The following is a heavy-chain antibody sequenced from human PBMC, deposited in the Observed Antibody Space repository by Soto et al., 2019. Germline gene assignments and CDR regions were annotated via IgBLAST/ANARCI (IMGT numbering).Heavy chain of an antibody. CDR3: ARGPSRDYDILTGPNLDY. J-gene: IGHJ4*02. D-gene: IGHD3-9*01. CDR1: GGSISSGDYY. V-gene: IGHV4-30-4*01. Sequence: SETLSLTCTVSGGSISSGDYYWSWIRQPPGKGLEWIGYIYYSGSTYYNPSLKSRVTISVDTSKNQFSLKLSSVTAADTAVYYCARGPSRDYDILTGPNLDYWGQGTLVTVSS. CDR2: IYYSGST.